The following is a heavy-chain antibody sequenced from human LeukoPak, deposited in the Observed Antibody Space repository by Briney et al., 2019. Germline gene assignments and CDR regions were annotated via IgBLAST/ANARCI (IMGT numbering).Heavy chain of an antibody. D-gene: IGHD1-26*01. Sequence: GASVKVSCKASGYTFTGYYMHWVRQAPGQGLEWMGWVNPNSGGTNYAQKFQGRVTMTRDTSISTAYMELSRLRSDDTAVYYCARDYGVWELLSPGGFDYWGQGTLVTVSS. V-gene: IGHV1-2*02. CDR2: VNPNSGGT. CDR3: ARDYGVWELLSPGGFDY. CDR1: GYTFTGYY. J-gene: IGHJ4*02.